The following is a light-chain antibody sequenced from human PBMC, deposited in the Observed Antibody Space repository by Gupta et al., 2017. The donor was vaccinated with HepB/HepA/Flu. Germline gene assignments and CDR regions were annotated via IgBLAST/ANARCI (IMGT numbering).Light chain of an antibody. CDR3: RQALQTAWT. CDR2: LGS. Sequence: DIVMTQSPLSLPVTPGEPASISCRSSQSLLHSNGYNYLDWYLQKPGQSPQLLIYLGSNRASGVPDRFSGSGSGTDFTLKISRVEAEDVGVYYCRQALQTAWTFGPGTKVEIK. V-gene: IGKV2-28*01. J-gene: IGKJ1*01. CDR1: QSLLHSNGYNY.